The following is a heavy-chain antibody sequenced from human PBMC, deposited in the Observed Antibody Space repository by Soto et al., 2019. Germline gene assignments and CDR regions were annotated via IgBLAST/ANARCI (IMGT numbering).Heavy chain of an antibody. CDR2: INPSGGST. D-gene: IGHD3-3*01. CDR1: GYTFTSYY. CDR3: ARDLWSDQPDNNYYYYGMDV. Sequence: ASVKVSCKASGYTFTSYYMHWVRQAPGQGLEWMGIINPSGGSTSYAQKFQGRVTMTRDTSTSTVYMELSSLRSEDTAVYYCARDLWSDQPDNNYYYYGMDVWGQGTTVTVSS. V-gene: IGHV1-46*01. J-gene: IGHJ6*02.